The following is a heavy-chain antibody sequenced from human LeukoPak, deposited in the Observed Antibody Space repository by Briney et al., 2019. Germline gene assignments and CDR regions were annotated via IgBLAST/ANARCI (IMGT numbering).Heavy chain of an antibody. CDR1: GGTFSSYA. D-gene: IGHD5-12*01. J-gene: IGHJ4*02. V-gene: IGHV1-69*06. Sequence: ASVKVSCKASGGTFSSYAISWVRQAPGQGLEWMGGIIPIFGTANYAQKFQGRVTITADKSTGTAYMELSSLRSEDTAVYYCARVRESGYDFDYWGQGTLVTVSS. CDR2: IIPIFGTA. CDR3: ARVRESGYDFDY.